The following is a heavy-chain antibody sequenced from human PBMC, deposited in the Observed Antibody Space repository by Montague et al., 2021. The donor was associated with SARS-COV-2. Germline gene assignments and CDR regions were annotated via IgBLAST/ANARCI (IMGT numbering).Heavy chain of an antibody. CDR1: GGSISSSSYY. Sequence: SETLSLTCTVSGGSISSSSYYWGWLRPPPGKGLEWIGSIYYSGSTYYNPSLKSRVTIAVDTSKNQFSLKLISVTAADTAVYYCARDGLQQMVRLFGMDAWGPGTTVTVSS. D-gene: IGHD6-13*01. V-gene: IGHV4-39*07. CDR2: IYYSGST. J-gene: IGHJ6*02. CDR3: ARDGLQQMVRLFGMDA.